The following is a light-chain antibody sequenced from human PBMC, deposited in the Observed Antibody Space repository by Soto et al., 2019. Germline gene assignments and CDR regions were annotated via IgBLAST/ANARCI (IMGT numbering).Light chain of an antibody. V-gene: IGKV1-5*01. CDR3: QQYDSVLGT. J-gene: IGKJ1*01. CDR1: QSISHW. Sequence: DIQMTQSPATLSASVGDSVTITCRASQSISHWLAWCQQKPGKAPKFLIYDASSLESAVPSRFSGSGSGTEFTLTISSLQPDDFETYYCQQYDSVLGTFGPGTKVDTK. CDR2: DAS.